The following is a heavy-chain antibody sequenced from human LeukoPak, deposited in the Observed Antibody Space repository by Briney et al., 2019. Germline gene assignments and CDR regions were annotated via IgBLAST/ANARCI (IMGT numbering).Heavy chain of an antibody. CDR3: ARYCSSTSCPDRAFDI. D-gene: IGHD2-2*01. Sequence: GASVKVSCKVSGYTFTGYYMHWVRQAPGQGLEWMGWINPNSGGTNYAQKFQGRVTMTRDTSISTAYMELSRLRSDDTAVYYCARYCSSTSCPDRAFDIWGQGTMVTVSS. CDR1: GYTFTGYY. V-gene: IGHV1-2*02. CDR2: INPNSGGT. J-gene: IGHJ3*02.